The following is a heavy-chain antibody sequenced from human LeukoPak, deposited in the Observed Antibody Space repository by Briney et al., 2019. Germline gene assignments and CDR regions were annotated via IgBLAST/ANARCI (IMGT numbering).Heavy chain of an antibody. CDR2: IKQDGSAK. CDR1: GFTFNRYW. D-gene: IGHD3-10*01. J-gene: IGHJ4*02. Sequence: GGSLRLSCAASGFTFNRYWLSWVRQAPGKELQWVANIKQDGSAKYYEDSVKSRLTISRDNAKNRLYLQMNSLRPEDTSILVVTDVEYFDYWGQGALVTVSS. CDR3: TDVEYFDY. V-gene: IGHV3-7*01.